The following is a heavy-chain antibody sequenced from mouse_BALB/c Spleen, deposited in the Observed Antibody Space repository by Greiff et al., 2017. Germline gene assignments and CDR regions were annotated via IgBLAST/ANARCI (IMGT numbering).Heavy chain of an antibody. CDR1: GYTFTSYW. Sequence: VQVVESGAELAKPGASVKMSCKASGYTFTSYWMHWVKQRPGQGLEWIGYINPSTGYTEYNQKFKDKATLTADKSSSTAYMQLSSLTSEDSAVYYCARNWDVDYWGQGTTLTVSS. J-gene: IGHJ2*01. CDR2: INPSTGYT. D-gene: IGHD4-1*01. V-gene: IGHV1-7*01. CDR3: ARNWDVDY.